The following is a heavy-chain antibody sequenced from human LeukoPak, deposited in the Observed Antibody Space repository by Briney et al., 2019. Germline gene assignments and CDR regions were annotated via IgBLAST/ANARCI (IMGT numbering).Heavy chain of an antibody. D-gene: IGHD7-27*01. Sequence: TSETLSLICAVYGGSFSGYYWSWIRQPPGKGLEWIGEINHSGSTNYNPSLKSRVTISVDTSKNQFSLKLSSVTAADTAVYYCARGRYPGDFDLWGRGTLVTVSS. CDR3: ARGRYPGDFDL. CDR1: GGSFSGYY. CDR2: INHSGST. V-gene: IGHV4-34*01. J-gene: IGHJ2*01.